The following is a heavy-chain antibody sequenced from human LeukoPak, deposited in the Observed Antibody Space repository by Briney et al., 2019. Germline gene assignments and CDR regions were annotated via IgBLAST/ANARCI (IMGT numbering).Heavy chain of an antibody. J-gene: IGHJ3*02. CDR2: ISSSSSYI. Sequence: PRGSLRLSCAASGFTFSSYSMNWVRQAPGKGLEWVSSISSSSSYIYYADSVKGRFTISRDNAKNSLYLQMNSLRAEDTAVYYCARVQLEPRDAFDIWGQGTMVTVSS. D-gene: IGHD1-1*01. V-gene: IGHV3-21*01. CDR3: ARVQLEPRDAFDI. CDR1: GFTFSSYS.